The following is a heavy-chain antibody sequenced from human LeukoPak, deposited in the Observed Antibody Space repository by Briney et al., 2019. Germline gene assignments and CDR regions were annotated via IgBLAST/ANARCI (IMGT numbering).Heavy chain of an antibody. J-gene: IGHJ5*02. CDR1: GYTFTGYY. CDR2: INPNSGGT. CDR3: ARENMFTFGGVIVKGYNWFDP. D-gene: IGHD3-16*02. V-gene: IGHV1-2*02. Sequence: AASVKVSCKASGYTFTGYYMHWVRQAPGQGLEWMGWINPNSGGTNYAQKFQGRVTMTRDTSISTAYMELSRLRSDDTAVYYCARENMFTFGGVIVKGYNWFDPWGQETLVTVSS.